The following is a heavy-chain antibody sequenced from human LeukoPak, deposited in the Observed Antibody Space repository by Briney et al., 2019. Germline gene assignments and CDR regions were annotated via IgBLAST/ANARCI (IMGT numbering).Heavy chain of an antibody. J-gene: IGHJ4*02. D-gene: IGHD2-2*01. V-gene: IGHV3-48*03. Sequence: GGSLRLSCAASGFTFSSYEMNWVRQAPGKGLEWVSYISSSGSTIYYADSVKGRFTISRDSAKNSLYLQMNSLRAEDTAVYYCARGDCASCYPVLGVYWGQGTLVTVSS. CDR3: ARGDCASCYPVLGVY. CDR2: ISSSGSTI. CDR1: GFTFSSYE.